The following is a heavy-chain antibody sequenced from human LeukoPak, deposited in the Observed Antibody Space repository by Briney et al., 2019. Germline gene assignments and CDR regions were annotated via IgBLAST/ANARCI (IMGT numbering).Heavy chain of an antibody. CDR1: GFTFSIYW. D-gene: IGHD1/OR15-1a*01. V-gene: IGHV3-74*01. Sequence: GGSLRLSCAASGFTFSIYWMHWVRQLPGNGLGWLSRINNDGSSTNYADSVKGRFTISRDNAKNTLYLQMNSLRAEDTAVYYCARVDWNIDYWGQGTLVTVSS. CDR3: ARVDWNIDY. CDR2: INNDGSST. J-gene: IGHJ4*02.